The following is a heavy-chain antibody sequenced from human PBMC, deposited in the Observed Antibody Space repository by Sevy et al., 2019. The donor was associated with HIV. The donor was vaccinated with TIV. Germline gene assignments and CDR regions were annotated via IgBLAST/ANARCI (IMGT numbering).Heavy chain of an antibody. CDR2: INHRGST. CDR3: ARGGDKDTAMAPYYFDH. CDR1: GGSFSGYY. V-gene: IGHV4-34*01. J-gene: IGHJ4*02. D-gene: IGHD5-18*01. Sequence: SETLSLTCAVYGGSFSGYYWSWIRQPPGKGLEWIGEINHRGSTNYNPSLKSRVTISVDTSKNQFSLKLSSVTAADTAVYYCARGGDKDTAMAPYYFDHWGQGTLVTVSS.